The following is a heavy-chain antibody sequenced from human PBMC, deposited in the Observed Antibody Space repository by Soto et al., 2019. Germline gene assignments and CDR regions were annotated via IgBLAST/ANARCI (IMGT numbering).Heavy chain of an antibody. CDR2: TYYRSKWYN. CDR1: GDSVSSNSAT. J-gene: IGHJ2*01. V-gene: IGHV6-1*01. Sequence: SQTLSLTCVISGDSVSSNSATWTWIRQSQSRGLEWLGRTYYRSKWYNDYAVSVKSRITINPDTSKNHFSLQMNSLRAEDTAVYYCVRDPSRGNEWARYVDLWGRGTLVTVSS. CDR3: VRDPSRGNEWARYVDL. D-gene: IGHD1-1*01.